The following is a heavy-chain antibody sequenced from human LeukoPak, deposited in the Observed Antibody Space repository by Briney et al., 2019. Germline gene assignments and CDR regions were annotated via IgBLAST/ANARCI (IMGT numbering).Heavy chain of an antibody. Sequence: SETLSLTCAVYGGSFSGYYWSWIRQPPGKGLEWIGEINHSGSTNYNPSLKSRVTISVDTPKNQFSLKLSSVTAADTAVYYCARRTMVRGVIWFDPWGQGTLVTVSS. V-gene: IGHV4-34*01. CDR1: GGSFSGYY. CDR2: INHSGST. CDR3: ARRTMVRGVIWFDP. J-gene: IGHJ5*02. D-gene: IGHD3-10*01.